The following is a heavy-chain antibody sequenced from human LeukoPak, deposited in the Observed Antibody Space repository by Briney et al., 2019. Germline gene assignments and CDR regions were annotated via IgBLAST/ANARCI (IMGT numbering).Heavy chain of an antibody. V-gene: IGHV3-15*01. D-gene: IGHD2-2*02. J-gene: IGHJ6*04. CDR2: IKSKTDGGTS. CDR3: TTVYCSSTSCYSPRMDV. CDR1: GFTFGSYA. Sequence: GGSLRLSCAASGFTFGSYAMHWVSQAPGKGLEWVGRIKSKTDGGTSEYAAPVKGRFSISRDDSKNTLYLQMNSLKTEDTAVYYCTTVYCSSTSCYSPRMDVWGKGTTVTVSS.